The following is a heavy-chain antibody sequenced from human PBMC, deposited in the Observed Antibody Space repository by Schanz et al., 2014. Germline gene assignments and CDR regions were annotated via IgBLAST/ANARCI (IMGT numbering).Heavy chain of an antibody. V-gene: IGHV1-18*01. CDR3: ARGIPECSSTSCSGLDANAV. J-gene: IGHJ3*01. Sequence: QVQLVQSGAEVKKPGASVKVSCKASGYTFTSYDINWVRQAPGQGLEWMGWISAYNGHTTYAQKFQGRVTITTDTSTSTAYMELRNVRYDDTAMYDCARGIPECSSTSCSGLDANAVWGQGTLVTVSS. CDR2: ISAYNGHT. CDR1: GYTFTSYD. D-gene: IGHD2-2*01.